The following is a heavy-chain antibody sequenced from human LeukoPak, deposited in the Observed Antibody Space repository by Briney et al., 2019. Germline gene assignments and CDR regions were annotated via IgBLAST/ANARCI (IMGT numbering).Heavy chain of an antibody. Sequence: SETLSLTCTVSGGSVTSGNYYWNWIRQPAGKGLEWIGRIYTNGGASYNPSLKSRVTISIDASKNQFSLKLSSVTAADTAVYYCARDPAAGYCSSTSCPNPVAFDIWGQGTMVTVSS. CDR3: ARDPAAGYCSSTSCPNPVAFDI. D-gene: IGHD2-2*01. V-gene: IGHV4-61*02. CDR1: GGSVTSGNYY. J-gene: IGHJ3*02. CDR2: IYTNGGA.